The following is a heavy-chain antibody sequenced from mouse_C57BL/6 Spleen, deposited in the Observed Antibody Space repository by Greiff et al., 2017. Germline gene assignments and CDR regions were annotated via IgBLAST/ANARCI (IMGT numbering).Heavy chain of an antibody. Sequence: QVQLQQPGAELVKPGASVKVSCKASGYTFTSYWMHWVKQRPGQGLEWIGRIHPSDSDTNYNQKFKGKATLTVDKSSSTAYMQLSSLTSEDSAVYSCAIPNYYGSSYWYFDVWGTGTTVTVSS. D-gene: IGHD1-1*01. CDR2: IHPSDSDT. CDR3: AIPNYYGSSYWYFDV. CDR1: GYTFTSYW. V-gene: IGHV1-74*01. J-gene: IGHJ1*03.